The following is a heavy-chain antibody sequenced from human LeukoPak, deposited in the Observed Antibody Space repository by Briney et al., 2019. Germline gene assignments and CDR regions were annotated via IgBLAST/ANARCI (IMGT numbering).Heavy chain of an antibody. J-gene: IGHJ4*02. D-gene: IGHD3-22*01. CDR3: AKDPSITMIVVVTPYFDY. V-gene: IGHV3-48*03. Sequence: GGSLRLSCAASGFTFSSYKMIWVRKAPGKGLEWVSYITTSGTTTYYADSVKGRFTISRDNSKNTLYLQMNSLRAEDTAVYYCAKDPSITMIVVVTPYFDYWGQGTLVTVSS. CDR1: GFTFSSYK. CDR2: ITTSGTTT.